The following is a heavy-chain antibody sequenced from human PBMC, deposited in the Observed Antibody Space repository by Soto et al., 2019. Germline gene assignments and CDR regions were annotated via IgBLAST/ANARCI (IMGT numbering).Heavy chain of an antibody. V-gene: IGHV1-18*01. J-gene: IGHJ6*02. Sequence: QVQLVQSGGELKKPGASVKVSCEASGYTFTIYGINWVRQAPGQGLEWMGWISPDNGNTNYAQKLQGRVTMTTDTSTSTAYMELRSLRSDDTAVYYCARALGYSGYAGMDVWGQGTTVTVSS. CDR3: ARALGYSGYAGMDV. CDR2: ISPDNGNT. D-gene: IGHD5-12*01. CDR1: GYTFTIYG.